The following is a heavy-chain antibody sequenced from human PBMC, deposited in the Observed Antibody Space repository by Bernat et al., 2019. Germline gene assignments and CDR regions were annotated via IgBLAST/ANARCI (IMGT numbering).Heavy chain of an antibody. CDR3: AKDDCAGDCHYWYFDL. Sequence: EVQLLESGVGLVQPGGSLRLSCAASGFTFTSYAMSWVRQAPGKGLEWVSAISVSGGRTYYADSVKGRFTMSRDNSKNTLYLQMNSLRAEDTAVYYCAKDDCAGDCHYWYFDLWGRGTLVTVSS. J-gene: IGHJ2*01. V-gene: IGHV3-23*01. CDR2: ISVSGGRT. D-gene: IGHD2-21*02. CDR1: GFTFTSYA.